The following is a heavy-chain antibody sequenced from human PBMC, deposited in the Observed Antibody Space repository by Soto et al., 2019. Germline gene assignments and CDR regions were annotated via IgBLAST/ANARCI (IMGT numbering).Heavy chain of an antibody. CDR2: ISLTGGST. V-gene: IGHV3-23*01. J-gene: IGHJ6*02. CDR1: GFTFTNYA. CDR3: AKVQTVTTKSRYYYAMDV. D-gene: IGHD4-17*01. Sequence: EVQLLESGGGLVQPGGSLRLSCAASGFTFTNYAMSWVRQAAGKGLEWVSAISLTGGSTFYADSVKGRFTISRDNSRNTLYLQMNSLRAEDTALYYCAKVQTVTTKSRYYYAMDVWGQGTTVTVSS.